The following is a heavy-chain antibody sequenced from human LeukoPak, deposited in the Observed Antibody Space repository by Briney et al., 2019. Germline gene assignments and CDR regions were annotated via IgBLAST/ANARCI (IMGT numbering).Heavy chain of an antibody. CDR2: ISYSGTT. CDR3: ARITWWPSLSRCFDP. V-gene: IGHV4-30-4*01. Sequence: PSETLSLTCTVSGGSISTDDYYWGWIRQPPGKGLEWIGHISYSGTTYYNPPLKSRVTVTVDTSKNQFFLKLTSVAVADTAVYYCARITWWPSLSRCFDPWGQGTLVIVSS. CDR1: GGSISTDDYY. J-gene: IGHJ5*02. D-gene: IGHD2-15*01.